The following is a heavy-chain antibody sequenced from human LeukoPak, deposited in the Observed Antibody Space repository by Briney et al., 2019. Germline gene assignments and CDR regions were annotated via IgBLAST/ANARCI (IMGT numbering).Heavy chain of an antibody. CDR3: ARDVLRFGELLPGY. J-gene: IGHJ4*02. CDR1: GFTFSSYG. Sequence: GGSLRLSCAASGFTFSSYGMHWVRQAPGKGLEWVANIKQDGSEQYYVDSVKGRFTISRDNAKNSLYLQMNSLRAEDTAVYYCARDVLRFGELLPGYWGQGTLVTVSS. V-gene: IGHV3-7*01. CDR2: IKQDGSEQ. D-gene: IGHD3-10*01.